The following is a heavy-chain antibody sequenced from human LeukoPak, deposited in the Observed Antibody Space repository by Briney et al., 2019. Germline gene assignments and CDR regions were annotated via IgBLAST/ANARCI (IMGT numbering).Heavy chain of an antibody. D-gene: IGHD3-9*01. CDR3: ARDLKYYDILTEGY. V-gene: IGHV3-23*01. CDR2: ISGGGDST. J-gene: IGHJ4*02. Sequence: PGGSLRLSCAASGFTFSSYAMSWVRQAPGKGLEWVSAISGGGDSTYYADSVKGRFTISRDNAKNSLYLQMNSLRAEDTAVYYCARDLKYYDILTEGYWGQGTLVTVSS. CDR1: GFTFSSYA.